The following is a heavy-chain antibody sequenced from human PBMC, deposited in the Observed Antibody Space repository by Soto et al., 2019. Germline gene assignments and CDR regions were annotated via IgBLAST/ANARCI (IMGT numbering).Heavy chain of an antibody. CDR3: ARDRLYSSSWYYFDY. D-gene: IGHD6-13*01. V-gene: IGHV1-3*01. J-gene: IGHJ4*02. CDR1: GYTFTSYA. Sequence: ASVKVSCKASGYTFTSYAMHWVRQAPGQRLEWMGWINAGNGNTKYSQKFQGRVTITTDTSASTAYMELSSLRSEDTAVYYCARDRLYSSSWYYFDYWGLGTLVTVSS. CDR2: INAGNGNT.